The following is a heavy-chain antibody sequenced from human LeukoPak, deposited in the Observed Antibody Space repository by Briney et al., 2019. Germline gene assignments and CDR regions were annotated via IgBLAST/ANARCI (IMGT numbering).Heavy chain of an antibody. Sequence: SGTLSLTCAVSGGSISSSNWWSWVRQPPGKGLEWIGEIYHSGSTNYNPSLKSRVTISVDKSKNQFSLKLSSVTAADTAVYFCARDQVTAAGTGGLGYWGQGTLVTVSS. D-gene: IGHD6-13*01. J-gene: IGHJ4*02. CDR3: ARDQVTAAGTGGLGY. CDR1: GGSISSSNW. CDR2: IYHSGST. V-gene: IGHV4-4*02.